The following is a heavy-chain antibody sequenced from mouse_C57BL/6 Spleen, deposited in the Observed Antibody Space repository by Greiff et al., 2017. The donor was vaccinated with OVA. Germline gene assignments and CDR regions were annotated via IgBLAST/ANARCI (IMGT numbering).Heavy chain of an antibody. Sequence: VQLKESGPELVKSGASVKISCKASGYSFTDYNMNWVKQSNGKSLEWIGVINPNYGTTSYNQKFKGKATLTVDQSSSTAYMQLNSLTSEDSAVYYCARYIDSSGYGYYAMDYWGQGTSVTVSS. CDR3: ARYIDSSGYGYYAMDY. CDR1: GYSFTDYN. D-gene: IGHD3-2*02. J-gene: IGHJ4*01. V-gene: IGHV1-39*01. CDR2: INPNYGTT.